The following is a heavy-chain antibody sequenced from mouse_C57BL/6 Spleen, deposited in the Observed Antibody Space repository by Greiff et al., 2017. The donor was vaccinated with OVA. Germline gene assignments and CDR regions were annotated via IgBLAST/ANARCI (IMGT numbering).Heavy chain of an antibody. J-gene: IGHJ2*01. Sequence: VEESGPGLVKPSQSLSLTCSVTGYSITSGYYWNWIRQFPGNKLEWMGYISYDGSNNYNPSLKNRISITRDTSKNQFFLKLNSVTTEDTATDYGARAATVVATDYWGQGTTLTVSS. V-gene: IGHV3-6*01. D-gene: IGHD1-1*01. CDR1: GYSITSGYY. CDR3: ARAATVVATDY. CDR2: ISYDGSN.